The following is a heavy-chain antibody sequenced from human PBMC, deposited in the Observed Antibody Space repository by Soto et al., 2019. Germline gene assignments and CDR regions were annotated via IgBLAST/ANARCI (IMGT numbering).Heavy chain of an antibody. Sequence: QVQLVQSGAEVKRPGSSVKVSCKASGDTFNFYSINWVRQAPGLGLEWMGRVNPIVSMSNYAQKFQGRVTMTADKSTSTAYMELSSLRSDDTAIYYCASSYGSGYRAFDYWGQGALVTVS. CDR2: VNPIVSMS. CDR1: GDTFNFYS. CDR3: ASSYGSGYRAFDY. V-gene: IGHV1-69*02. J-gene: IGHJ4*02. D-gene: IGHD3-10*01.